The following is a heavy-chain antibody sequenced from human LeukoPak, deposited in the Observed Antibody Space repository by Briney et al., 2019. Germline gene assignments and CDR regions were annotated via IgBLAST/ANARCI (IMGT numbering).Heavy chain of an antibody. V-gene: IGHV1-8*03. CDR2: MNPNSGNT. CDR1: GYTFTSYD. CDR3: ARGQDDFWSGYLGGYYYYMDV. D-gene: IGHD3-3*01. J-gene: IGHJ6*03. Sequence: ASVKVSCKASGYTFTSYDINWVRQATGQGLEWMGWMNPNSGNTGYAQKFQGRVTITRNTSISTAYMELSSLRSEDTAVYYCARGQDDFWSGYLGGYYYYMDVWGKGTTVTVSS.